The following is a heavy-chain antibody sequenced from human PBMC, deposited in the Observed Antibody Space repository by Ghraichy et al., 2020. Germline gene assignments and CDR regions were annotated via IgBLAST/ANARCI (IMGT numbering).Heavy chain of an antibody. V-gene: IGHV4-4*02. Sequence: SETLSLTCAVSGGSISSSNWWSWVREPPGKGLEWIGEIYHSGSTNYNPSLKSRVTISVDKSKNQFSLKLSSVTAADTAVYYCARAGWVQLWLEADYTYYGMDVWGQGTTVTVSS. CDR3: ARAGWVQLWLEADYTYYGMDV. J-gene: IGHJ6*02. CDR1: GGSISSSNW. CDR2: IYHSGST. D-gene: IGHD5-18*01.